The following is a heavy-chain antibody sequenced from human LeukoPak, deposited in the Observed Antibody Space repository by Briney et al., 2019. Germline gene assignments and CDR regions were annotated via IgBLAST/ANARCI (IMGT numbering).Heavy chain of an antibody. Sequence: PSETLSLTCAVSGGSMSSSGYYWGWIRPPPGKGLEWIGNIYYSGTTHYNPSLASRVTISVATSKSQFSLMLTSVTAPETAVYYCASQQSSGWPPRRDDYWGQGMLVTVSS. V-gene: IGHV4-39*01. CDR2: IYYSGTT. CDR1: GGSMSSSGYY. D-gene: IGHD6-19*01. CDR3: ASQQSSGWPPRRDDY. J-gene: IGHJ4*02.